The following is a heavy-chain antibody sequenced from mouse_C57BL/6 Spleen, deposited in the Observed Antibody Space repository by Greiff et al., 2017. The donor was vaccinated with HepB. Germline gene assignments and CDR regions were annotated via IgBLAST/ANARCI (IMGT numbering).Heavy chain of an antibody. CDR1: GYTFTSYW. J-gene: IGHJ3*01. Sequence: VQLQQPGAELVRPGSSVKLSCKASGYTFTSYWMHWVKQRPIQGLEWIGNIDPSDSETHYNQKFKDKATLTVDKSSSTAYMQLSSLTSEDSAVYYCAREGNYYGSSRAWFAYWGQGTLVTVSA. V-gene: IGHV1-52*01. CDR3: AREGNYYGSSRAWFAY. CDR2: IDPSDSET. D-gene: IGHD1-1*01.